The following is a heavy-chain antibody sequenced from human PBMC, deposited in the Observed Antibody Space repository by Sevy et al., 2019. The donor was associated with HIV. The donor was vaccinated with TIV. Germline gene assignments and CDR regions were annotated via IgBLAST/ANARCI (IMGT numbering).Heavy chain of an antibody. V-gene: IGHV4-59*08. Sequence: ETLSLTCTVSGGSITSLYWNWIRQPPGKGLEWIANIYYNGHINYNPSLKSRVTLSLDTSKNQFSLRLSSVTAADTAMYYCAGENAWGRGYSWGQGTLVAVSS. J-gene: IGHJ4*02. CDR1: GGSITSLY. D-gene: IGHD1-26*01. CDR3: AGENAWGRGYS. CDR2: IYYNGHI.